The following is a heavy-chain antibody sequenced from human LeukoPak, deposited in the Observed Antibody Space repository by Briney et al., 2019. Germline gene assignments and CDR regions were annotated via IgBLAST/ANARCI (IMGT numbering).Heavy chain of an antibody. CDR3: ARDATAGLFDY. Sequence: GGSLRLSCAASGFTFSSYSINWVRQAPGKGLEWVSYISSSSSTIYYADSVKGRFTIYRDNAKNSLYLQMNSLRGEDTAVYYCARDATAGLFDYWGQGTLVTVSS. J-gene: IGHJ4*02. D-gene: IGHD6-13*01. CDR1: GFTFSSYS. CDR2: ISSSSSTI. V-gene: IGHV3-48*01.